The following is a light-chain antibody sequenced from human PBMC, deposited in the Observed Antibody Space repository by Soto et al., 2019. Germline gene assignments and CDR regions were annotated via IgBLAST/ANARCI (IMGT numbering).Light chain of an antibody. CDR1: QSIDTW. CDR3: QQYHSYSYT. Sequence: DIQMTQSPSTLSASVGDRVTITCRASQSIDTWLAWYQQKPGKAPKVLIYKASRLQSGVPSRFSGSGSGTEFTLTISGLQPDDFATYYCQQYHSYSYTFGRGTDLEIK. V-gene: IGKV1-5*03. J-gene: IGKJ2*01. CDR2: KAS.